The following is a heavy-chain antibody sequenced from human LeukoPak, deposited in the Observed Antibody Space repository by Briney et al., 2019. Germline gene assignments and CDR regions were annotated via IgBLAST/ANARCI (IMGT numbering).Heavy chain of an antibody. Sequence: ASVKVSCKASGYTFISYDINWVRQATGQGLEWMGWMNPNSGNTGYAQKFQGRVTITRNTSISTAYMELSSLRSADTAVYYCARELLWFGESRVDAFDIWGQGTMVTVSS. J-gene: IGHJ3*02. V-gene: IGHV1-8*01. CDR3: ARELLWFGESRVDAFDI. D-gene: IGHD3-10*01. CDR2: MNPNSGNT. CDR1: GYTFISYD.